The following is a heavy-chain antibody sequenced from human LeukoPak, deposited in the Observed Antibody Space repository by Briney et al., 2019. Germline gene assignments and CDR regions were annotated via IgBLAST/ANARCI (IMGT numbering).Heavy chain of an antibody. V-gene: IGHV3-74*01. J-gene: IGHJ4*02. Sequence: GGSLRLSCAASGFSFSNSWMHWVRRAPGKGLVWVSRIYTDGSDTTYADSVKGRFTISRDNAKNTLYLQMNSLRVEDTAVYYCAQGRRSNGWNIFDYWGQGTLVTVSS. CDR3: AQGRRSNGWNIFDY. CDR2: IYTDGSDT. D-gene: IGHD6-19*01. CDR1: GFSFSNSW.